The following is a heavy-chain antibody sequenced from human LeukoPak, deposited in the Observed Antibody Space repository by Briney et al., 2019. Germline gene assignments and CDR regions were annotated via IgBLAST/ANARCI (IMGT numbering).Heavy chain of an antibody. V-gene: IGHV1-2*02. CDR2: INPNSGGT. CDR3: ARLEYRGIAAALPNDH. D-gene: IGHD6-13*01. J-gene: IGHJ4*02. CDR1: GYTFTGYY. Sequence: ASVKVSCKASGYTFTGYYMHWVRQAPGQGLEWMGWINPNSGGTNYAQKFQGRVTMTRDTSISTAYMELSRLRSDDTAVYYCARLEYRGIAAALPNDHWGQGTLVTVSS.